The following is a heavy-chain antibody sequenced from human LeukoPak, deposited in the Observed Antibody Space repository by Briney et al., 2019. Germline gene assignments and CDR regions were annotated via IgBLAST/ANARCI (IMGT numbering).Heavy chain of an antibody. CDR3: AKGSYGSGSYYNEY. V-gene: IGHV3-30*18. J-gene: IGHJ4*02. CDR1: GFTFSSYG. Sequence: GGSLRLSCAASGFTFSSYGMHGVRQAPGKGLEGVAVISYDGSNKYYADSVKGRFTISRDNSKNTLYLQMNSLRAEDTAVYYCAKGSYGSGSYYNEYWGQGTLVTVSS. D-gene: IGHD3-10*01. CDR2: ISYDGSNK.